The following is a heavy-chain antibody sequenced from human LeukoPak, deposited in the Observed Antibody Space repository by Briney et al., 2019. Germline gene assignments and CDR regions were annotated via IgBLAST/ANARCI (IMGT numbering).Heavy chain of an antibody. CDR1: GCSISSSSRY. V-gene: IGHV4-39*01. D-gene: IGHD1-14*01. J-gene: IGHJ4*02. CDR2: IYYSGST. Sequence: PSETLSLTCTVSGCSISSSSRYWGWIRQPPGKGLEWIGSIYYSGSTYYNPSLKSRVTISVDTSKTQFSLKLSSVTAADTAVYYCARTWKPVPFDYWGQGTLVTVSS. CDR3: ARTWKPVPFDY.